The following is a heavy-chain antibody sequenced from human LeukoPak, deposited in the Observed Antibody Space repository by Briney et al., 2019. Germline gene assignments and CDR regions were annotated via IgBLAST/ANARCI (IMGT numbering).Heavy chain of an antibody. CDR3: ARAGGGYCSSTSCSPPDY. Sequence: PSETLSLTCAVSGGSISSSNWWSWVRQPPGKGLEWIGEIYHSGSTNYNPSLKSRVTISVDKSKNQFSLKLSSVTAADTAVYYCARAGGGYCSSTSCSPPDYWGQGTLVTVSS. CDR1: GGSISSSNW. D-gene: IGHD2-2*01. J-gene: IGHJ4*02. V-gene: IGHV4-4*02. CDR2: IYHSGST.